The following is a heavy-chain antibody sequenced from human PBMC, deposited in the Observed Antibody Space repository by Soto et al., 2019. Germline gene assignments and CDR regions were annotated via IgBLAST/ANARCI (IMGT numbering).Heavy chain of an antibody. CDR3: ARDHPITWNYDLRGGSNWFDP. CDR2: ISSSSSYI. J-gene: IGHJ5*02. Sequence: PGGSLRLSCAASGFTFSSYSMNWVRQAPGKGLEWVSSISSSSSYIYYADSVKGRFTISRDNAKNSLYLQMNSLRAEDTAVYYCARDHPITWNYDLRGGSNWFDPWGQGTLVTVSS. D-gene: IGHD1-7*01. V-gene: IGHV3-21*01. CDR1: GFTFSSYS.